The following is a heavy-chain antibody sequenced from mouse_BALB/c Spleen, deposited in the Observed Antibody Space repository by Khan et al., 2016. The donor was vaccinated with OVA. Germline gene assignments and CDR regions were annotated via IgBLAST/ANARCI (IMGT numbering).Heavy chain of an antibody. V-gene: IGHV3-2*02. D-gene: IGHD1-1*01. Sequence: VQLKESGPGLVKPSQSLSLTCTVTGYSITSDYAWNWIRQFPGNKLEWMGYISYSGNNNYNPSLKSRISITRDTTKNQFFLQLNSVTIEDTATYYCARVYGGDYDYWGQGTTLTVSS. CDR3: ARVYGGDYDY. J-gene: IGHJ2*01. CDR2: ISYSGNN. CDR1: GYSITSDYA.